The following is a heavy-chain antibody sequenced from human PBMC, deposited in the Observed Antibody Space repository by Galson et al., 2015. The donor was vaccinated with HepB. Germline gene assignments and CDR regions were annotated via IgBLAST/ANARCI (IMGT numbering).Heavy chain of an antibody. Sequence: LSLTCTVSGGSMNTYYWSWIRQPPGKALERIAYIHSSGSTHYNSSLKSRVTISLETSKNQFSLKLNSVTAADTAMYYCARHTEQRGWLFWFDPWGQGTLVTVSS. J-gene: IGHJ5*02. CDR3: ARHTEQRGWLFWFDP. D-gene: IGHD2-8*02. CDR2: IHSSGST. CDR1: GGSMNTYY. V-gene: IGHV4-59*08.